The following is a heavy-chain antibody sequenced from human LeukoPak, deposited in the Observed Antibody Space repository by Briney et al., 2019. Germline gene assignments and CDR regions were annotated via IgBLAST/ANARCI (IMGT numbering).Heavy chain of an antibody. V-gene: IGHV1-69*13. CDR1: GGTFSSYA. CDR2: IIPIFGTA. CDR3: ARDGQINPYDSSGYLLVY. J-gene: IGHJ4*02. Sequence: ASVKVSCKASGGTFSSYAISWVRQAPGQGLEWMGGIIPIFGTANYAQKFQGRVTITADESTSTAYMELSSLRSEDTAVYYCARDGQINPYDSSGYLLVYWGQGALVTVSS. D-gene: IGHD3-22*01.